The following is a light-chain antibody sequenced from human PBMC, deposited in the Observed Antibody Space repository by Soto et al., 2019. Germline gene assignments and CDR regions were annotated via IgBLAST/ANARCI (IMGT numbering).Light chain of an antibody. CDR3: QQRSNWPLT. CDR2: GAS. CDR1: QTIRST. J-gene: IGKJ4*01. Sequence: ETMMTHSPATLSVSPGERATLSCRASQTIRSTLAWFQQKPGQAPRLLIYGASNRATGVPDRFSGSGSGTDFTLTISSLEPEDFAVYYCQQRSNWPLTFGGGTKVDIK. V-gene: IGKV3-11*01.